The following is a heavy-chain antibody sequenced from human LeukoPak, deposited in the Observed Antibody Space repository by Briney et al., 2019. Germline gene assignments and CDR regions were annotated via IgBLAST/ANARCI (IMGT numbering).Heavy chain of an antibody. V-gene: IGHV3-30*02. Sequence: GGSLRLSCAASGFAFSSYGMHWVRQAPGKGLEWVAFIRYDGSNKYYADSVKGRFTISRDNSKNTLYLQMNSLRAEDTAVYYCAKDDSPDYDILTGFNWFDPWGQGTLVTVSS. CDR2: IRYDGSNK. CDR3: AKDDSPDYDILTGFNWFDP. D-gene: IGHD3-9*01. J-gene: IGHJ5*02. CDR1: GFAFSSYG.